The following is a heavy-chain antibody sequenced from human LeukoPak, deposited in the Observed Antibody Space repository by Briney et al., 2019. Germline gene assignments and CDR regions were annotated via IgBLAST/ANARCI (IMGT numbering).Heavy chain of an antibody. CDR3: ARDEILGELSLYPTE. J-gene: IGHJ4*02. CDR1: GYTFTNYG. CDR2: ISAYNGNT. Sequence: ASVKVSCKASGYTFTNYGISWVRQAPGQGREWMGWISAYNGNTNYAQKFQGRVTMTTDTSTNTAYMELRSLRFDDTAVYYCARDEILGELSLYPTEWGQGTLVTVYS. V-gene: IGHV1-18*01. D-gene: IGHD3-16*02.